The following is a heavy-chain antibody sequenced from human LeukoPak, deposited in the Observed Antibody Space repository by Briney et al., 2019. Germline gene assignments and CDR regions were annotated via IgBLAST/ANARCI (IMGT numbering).Heavy chain of an antibody. CDR1: GGSISSYY. D-gene: IGHD6-13*01. J-gene: IGHJ4*02. CDR2: IYYIGIT. CDR3: ARRNSAGLDY. V-gene: IGHV4-59*01. Sequence: SETLSLTCTVSGGSISSYYWSWIRQSPGKGLEWIGHIYYIGITNYNPSLKSRVTMSLDRSKNQISLRLTSVTSADTAVYYCARRNSAGLDYWGQGTLVTVSS.